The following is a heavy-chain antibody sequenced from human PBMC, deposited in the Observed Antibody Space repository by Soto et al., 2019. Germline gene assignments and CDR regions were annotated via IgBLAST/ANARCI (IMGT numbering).Heavy chain of an antibody. J-gene: IGHJ6*02. D-gene: IGHD2-2*01. CDR2: IGESGTPT. CDR3: ARYIPGVSYYGMDV. Sequence: PGGSLRLSCAASGFTFSSYAMKWVRQAPGKGLEWVSLIGESGTPTYYADSVKGRFTISRDNSGNTLFLEMYSLRAEDTAVYYCARYIPGVSYYGMDVWRQGPTVTVSS. CDR1: GFTFSSYA. V-gene: IGHV3-23*01.